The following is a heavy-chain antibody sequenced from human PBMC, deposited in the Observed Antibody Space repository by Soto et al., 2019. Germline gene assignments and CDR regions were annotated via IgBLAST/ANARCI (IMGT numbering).Heavy chain of an antibody. CDR1: GDTFTSYY. V-gene: IGHV1-46*01. D-gene: IGHD3-3*02. Sequence: ASVKVSCKASGDTFTSYYMHWVRQAPGQGLEWMGIINPSGGSTSYAQKFQGRVTMTRDTSTSTVYMELSSLRSEDTAVYYCARDTGHFWSGDYNFDYWGQGTLVTVSS. J-gene: IGHJ4*02. CDR2: INPSGGST. CDR3: ARDTGHFWSGDYNFDY.